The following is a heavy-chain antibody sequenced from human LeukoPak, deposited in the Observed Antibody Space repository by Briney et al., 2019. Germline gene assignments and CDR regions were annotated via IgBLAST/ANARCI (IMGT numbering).Heavy chain of an antibody. CDR1: GFTFGSYG. Sequence: PGGSLRLSCAASGFTFGSYGMSWVRQAPGKGLEWVSFITPNPDRASYADSVKGRFTISRDNPRNTLYMQMNSLRDEDTAVYYCAIMHGYYDGSGYWVQWGQGTLVTVSS. CDR2: ITPNPDRA. J-gene: IGHJ1*01. V-gene: IGHV3-23*01. CDR3: AIMHGYYDGSGYWVQ. D-gene: IGHD3-22*01.